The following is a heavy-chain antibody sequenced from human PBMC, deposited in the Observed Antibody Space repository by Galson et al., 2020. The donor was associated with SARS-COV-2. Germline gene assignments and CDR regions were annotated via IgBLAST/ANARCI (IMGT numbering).Heavy chain of an antibody. CDR1: GFTFINYW. V-gene: IGHV3-7*01. CDR3: ARAYSDGGARGFDY. D-gene: IGHD2-21*01. CDR2: LKQDGSEK. Sequence: GGSLRLSCAASGFTFINYWMSWVRQAPGKGLEWVANLKQDGSEKNSVDSVKGRFTISRDNAKNSLYLQMNSLRVEDSAVYYCARAYSDGGARGFDYWGQGTLVTVSS. J-gene: IGHJ4*02.